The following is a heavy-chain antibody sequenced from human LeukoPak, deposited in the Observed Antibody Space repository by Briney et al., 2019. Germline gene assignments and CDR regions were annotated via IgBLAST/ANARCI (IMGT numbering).Heavy chain of an antibody. CDR1: GYTFTGYY. J-gene: IGHJ4*02. CDR2: INPNSGGT. D-gene: IGHD3-3*01. Sequence: ASVKVSCKASGYTFTGYYMHWVRQAPGQGLEWMGWINPNSGGTNYAQKFQGRVTMTRDTSISTAYMELSRLRSDDTAVYYCARGSYYDFWSGYEYSPYFDYWGQGTLVTVSS. CDR3: ARGSYYDFWSGYEYSPYFDY. V-gene: IGHV1-2*02.